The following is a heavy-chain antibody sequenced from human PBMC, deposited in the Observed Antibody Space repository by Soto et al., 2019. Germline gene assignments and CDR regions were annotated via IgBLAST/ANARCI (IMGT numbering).Heavy chain of an antibody. V-gene: IGHV4-31*03. CDR3: ARASNTPTATPYWFDY. CDR2: IYYSGST. J-gene: IGHJ4*02. CDR1: GGSISSGGYY. Sequence: PSETLSLTCTVSGGSISSGGYYWSWIRQHPGKGLEWIGYIYYSGSTYYNPSLKSRVTISVDTSKNQFSLKLSSVTAADTAVYYCARASNTPTATPYWFDYWGQGTLVTVSS. D-gene: IGHD2-8*02.